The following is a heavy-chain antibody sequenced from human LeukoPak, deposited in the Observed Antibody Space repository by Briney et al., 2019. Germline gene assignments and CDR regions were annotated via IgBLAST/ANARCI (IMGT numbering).Heavy chain of an antibody. CDR3: ATQIPTRVAGTLDY. CDR2: IIPIFGTA. J-gene: IGHJ4*02. D-gene: IGHD6-19*01. Sequence: AASVKVSCKASGGTFSSYATSWVRQAPGQGLEWMGGIIPIFGTANYAQKFQGRVTITADESTSTAYMELSSLRSEDTAVYYCATQIPTRVAGTLDYWGQGTLVTVSS. CDR1: GGTFSSYA. V-gene: IGHV1-69*13.